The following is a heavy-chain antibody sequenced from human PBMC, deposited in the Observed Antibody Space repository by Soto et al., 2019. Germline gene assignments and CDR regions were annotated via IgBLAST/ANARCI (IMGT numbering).Heavy chain of an antibody. J-gene: IGHJ4*02. CDR2: IYYSGST. D-gene: IGHD2-8*02. CDR3: ARDKITGLFDY. Sequence: SETLSLTCTVSGVSISSYYWSWIRQPPGKGLEWIGHIYYSGSTKYNPSLESRVTISVDTSKNQFSLKLTSVTAADTAVYYCARDKITGLFDYWGQGTLVTVSS. V-gene: IGHV4-59*12. CDR1: GVSISSYY.